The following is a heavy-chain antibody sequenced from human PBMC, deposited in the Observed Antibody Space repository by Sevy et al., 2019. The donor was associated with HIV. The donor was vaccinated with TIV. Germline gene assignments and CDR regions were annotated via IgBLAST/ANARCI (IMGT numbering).Heavy chain of an antibody. D-gene: IGHD3-22*01. CDR3: AGGRYDSSGSFDAFDI. CDR1: GFTFSSYA. CDR2: IFGSGGGT. J-gene: IGHJ3*02. V-gene: IGHV3-23*01. Sequence: GGSLRLSCAASGFTFSSYAMNWVRQAPGKGLEWVSTIFGSGGGTCYADSVKGRFTISRDNSKNTLYLQMNSLRAEDTAVYYSAGGRYDSSGSFDAFDIWGQGTMVTVSS.